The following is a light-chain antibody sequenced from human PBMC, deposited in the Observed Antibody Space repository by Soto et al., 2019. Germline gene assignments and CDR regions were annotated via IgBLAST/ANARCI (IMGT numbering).Light chain of an antibody. CDR2: GAS. J-gene: IGKJ1*01. CDR3: QQYGRSPWT. Sequence: EIVLTQSPGTLSLSPGERATLSCRASQSVSSSYLAWYQHKPGQAPRLLIYGASSRATDLPDRFSGSGSGTDFTLTITRLEPEEFAVYYCQQYGRSPWTFGQGTKVEIK. CDR1: QSVSSSY. V-gene: IGKV3-20*01.